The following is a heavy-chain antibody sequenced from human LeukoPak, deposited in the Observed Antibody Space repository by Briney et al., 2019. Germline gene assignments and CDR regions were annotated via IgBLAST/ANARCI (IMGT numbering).Heavy chain of an antibody. Sequence: GSLRLSCSTSGFTFSTYGMIWARQAPGKGLEWVSFIDTGGHGICYADSVKGRFTISRDDAKNSLYLQMSSLRAEDMAIYYCARDPGGIYDFDYWGQGALVTVSS. D-gene: IGHD2-8*02. J-gene: IGHJ4*02. CDR3: ARDPGGIYDFDY. V-gene: IGHV3-48*03. CDR2: IDTGGHGI. CDR1: GFTFSTYG.